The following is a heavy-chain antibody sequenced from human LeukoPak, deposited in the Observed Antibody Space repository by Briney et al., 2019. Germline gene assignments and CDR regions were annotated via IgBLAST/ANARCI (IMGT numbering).Heavy chain of an antibody. Sequence: GGSLRLSCAASGFTFSSYAMSWVRQAPGKGLEWVSAISGSGGSTYYADSVKGRFTISRDNSKNTLYLQMNSLRAEDTAVYYCAKNPAVVGLSPKDYWGQGTLVTVSS. D-gene: IGHD2-15*01. CDR2: ISGSGGST. CDR3: AKNPAVVGLSPKDY. CDR1: GFTFSSYA. V-gene: IGHV3-23*01. J-gene: IGHJ4*02.